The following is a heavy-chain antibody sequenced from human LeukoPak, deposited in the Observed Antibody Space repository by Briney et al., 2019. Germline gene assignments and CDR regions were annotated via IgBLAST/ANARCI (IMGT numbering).Heavy chain of an antibody. J-gene: IGHJ3*01. CDR2: FDPKEGER. Sequence: GASVKVSCKASGYTFTSYGISWVRQTPGKGLEWMGSFDPKEGERVNADKLQGRVTMTEDTSTDTAYMELSSLRSEDTAVYYRATQFDYDRSAYYLRAFDLWGQGTVVTVSS. D-gene: IGHD3-22*01. CDR3: ATQFDYDRSAYYLRAFDL. V-gene: IGHV1-24*01. CDR1: GYTFTSYG.